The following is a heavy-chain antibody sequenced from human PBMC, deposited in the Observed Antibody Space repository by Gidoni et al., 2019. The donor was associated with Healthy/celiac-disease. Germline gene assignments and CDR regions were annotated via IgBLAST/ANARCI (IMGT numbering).Heavy chain of an antibody. CDR1: GGSISSSSYY. V-gene: IGHV4-39*01. J-gene: IGHJ4*02. Sequence: QLQLQESGPGLVKPSETLSLTCTVSGGSISSSSYYWGWIRQPPGQGLEWIGSIYYSGSTYYNPSLKSRVTISVDTSKNQFSLKLSSVTAADTAVYYCARLDYGGTPDYWGQGTLVTVSS. D-gene: IGHD4-17*01. CDR3: ARLDYGGTPDY. CDR2: IYYSGST.